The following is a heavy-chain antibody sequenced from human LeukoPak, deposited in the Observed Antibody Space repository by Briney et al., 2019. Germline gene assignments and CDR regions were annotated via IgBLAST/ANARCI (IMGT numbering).Heavy chain of an antibody. CDR1: GYTFTSYY. CDR2: INPSGGST. V-gene: IGHV1-46*01. J-gene: IGHJ4*02. Sequence: RWASVKVSCKASGYTFTSYYMHWVRQAPGQGLEWMGIINPSGGSTSYAQKFQGRVTMTRDTSTSTVYMELRSLRSDDTAVYYCAREGNDYSDYVPLDYWGQGTLVTVSS. D-gene: IGHD4-11*01. CDR3: AREGNDYSDYVPLDY.